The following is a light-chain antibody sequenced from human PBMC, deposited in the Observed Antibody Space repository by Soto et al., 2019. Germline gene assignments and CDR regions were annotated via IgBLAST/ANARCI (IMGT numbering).Light chain of an antibody. CDR1: QTISSH. V-gene: IGKV1-39*01. J-gene: IGKJ3*01. CDR3: QQSLKTPVT. CDR2: AAS. Sequence: DIQMTQSPSSLSASVGDRATITCRTSQTISSHLNWYQQKPGKAPKLLIYAASSLHIGVPSRFSGSGSGTDFTLTISSLQPEDFATYYCQQSLKTPVTFGPGTKVDIK.